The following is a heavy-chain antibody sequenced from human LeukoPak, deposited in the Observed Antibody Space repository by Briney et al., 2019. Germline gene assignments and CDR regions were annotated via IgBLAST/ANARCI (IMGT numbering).Heavy chain of an antibody. D-gene: IGHD1-1*01. CDR3: ARAATGTKGRHDAFDI. CDR1: GDSVSSNSAA. Sequence: SQTLSLTCAISGDSVSSNSAAWNWIRQSPSRGLEWLGRTYYRSKWYNDYAVSVKSRITINPDTSKNQFSLQLNSVTPKDTAVYYCARAATGTKGRHDAFDIWGQGTMVTVSS. V-gene: IGHV6-1*01. CDR2: TYYRSKWYN. J-gene: IGHJ3*02.